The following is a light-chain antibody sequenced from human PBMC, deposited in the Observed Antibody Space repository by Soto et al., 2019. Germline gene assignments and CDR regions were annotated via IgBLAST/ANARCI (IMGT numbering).Light chain of an antibody. Sequence: QSVLTQPPSASGTPGQRVTISCSGSSSNIGSNTVNWYQQLPGTAPKLLIYSNNQRPSGVPDRFSGSKSGTSASLAISGLQSEDEADYYCAAWDDSLNAVVLGGGTKLTVL. CDR3: AAWDDSLNAVV. CDR2: SNN. CDR1: SSNIGSNT. V-gene: IGLV1-44*01. J-gene: IGLJ2*01.